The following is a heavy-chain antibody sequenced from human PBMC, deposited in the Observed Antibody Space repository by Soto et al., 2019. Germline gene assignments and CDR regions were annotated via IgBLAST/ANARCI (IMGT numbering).Heavy chain of an antibody. CDR2: IIPIFGTA. D-gene: IGHD5-18*01. V-gene: IGHV1-69*13. J-gene: IGHJ5*02. Sequence: GASVKVSCKASGGTFSSYAISWVLQAPGQGLEWMGGIIPIFGTANYAQKFQGRVTITADESTSTAYMELSSLRSEDTAVYYCARARGYSYGYEDFEATWFDPWGQGTLVTVSS. CDR3: ARARGYSYGYEDFEATWFDP. CDR1: GGTFSSYA.